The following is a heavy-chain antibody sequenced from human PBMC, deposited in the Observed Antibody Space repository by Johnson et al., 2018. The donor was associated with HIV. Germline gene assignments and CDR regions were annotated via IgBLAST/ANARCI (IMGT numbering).Heavy chain of an antibody. D-gene: IGHD2-2*03. CDR3: ARATGSWMDAFDI. CDR1: GFSVSSYY. V-gene: IGHV3-66*01. Sequence: VQLVESGGGLVQPGGSLRLSCAASGFSVSSYYMSWVRQAPGKGLEWVSVLFSGGTTYYADSVRGRFTISRDNSKNTLFLQMNSLRAEDTAVYYCARATGSWMDAFDIWGQGTMVTVSS. CDR2: LFSGGTT. J-gene: IGHJ3*02.